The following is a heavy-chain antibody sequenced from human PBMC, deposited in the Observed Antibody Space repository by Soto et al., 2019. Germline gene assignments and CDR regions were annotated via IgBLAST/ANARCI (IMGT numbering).Heavy chain of an antibody. V-gene: IGHV1-3*01. CDR1: GYTFTSYA. CDR2: INAGNGNT. D-gene: IGHD1-26*01. J-gene: IGHJ4*02. CDR3: ARGGEWELPHDTFDY. Sequence: GASVKVSCKASGYTFTSYAMHWVRQAPGQRLEWMGWINAGNGNTKYSQKNQGGVTITRDTSASTAYMELSSLRSEDTAVYYCARGGEWELPHDTFDYWGQGTLVTVSS.